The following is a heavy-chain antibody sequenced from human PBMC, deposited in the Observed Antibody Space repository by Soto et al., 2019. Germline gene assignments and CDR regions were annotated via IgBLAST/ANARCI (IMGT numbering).Heavy chain of an antibody. CDR2: IAYDGSNA. V-gene: IGHV3-30-3*01. CDR3: ARGDREDILVVVGARPRESGTAI. D-gene: IGHD2-15*01. CDR1: GFTFRNHA. Sequence: PGGSLRLSCAASGFTFRNHAMHWVRQAPGKGLECLAVIAYDGSNAFYRDSVKGRFTISRDNSKNTLYLHMNSLRSEDTGVYYCARGDREDILVVVGARPRESGTAIWGQATTVP. J-gene: IGHJ6*02.